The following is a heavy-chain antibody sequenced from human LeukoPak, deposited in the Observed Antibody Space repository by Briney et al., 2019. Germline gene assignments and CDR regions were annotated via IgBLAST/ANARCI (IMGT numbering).Heavy chain of an antibody. D-gene: IGHD4-17*01. CDR3: AREKTTVTIPDY. Sequence: PSETLSLTCTVSGGSISSSTYYWGWVRQPPGKGLEWIGSMYYSGSTYYNPSLKSRVTISVDTSKNQFSLKLSSVTAADTAVYYCAREKTTVTIPDYWGQGTLVTVSS. CDR1: GGSISSSTYY. V-gene: IGHV4-39*07. CDR2: MYYSGST. J-gene: IGHJ4*02.